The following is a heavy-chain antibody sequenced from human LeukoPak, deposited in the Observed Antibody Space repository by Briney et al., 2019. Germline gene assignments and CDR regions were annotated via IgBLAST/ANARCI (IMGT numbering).Heavy chain of an antibody. CDR1: GVSFSSYW. D-gene: IGHD4-23*01. V-gene: IGHV3-7*03. J-gene: IGHJ4*02. Sequence: QSGGSLRLSCAASGVSFSSYWMSWVRQAPGKGLEWVANIKQDGSDKYYLTSVKGRFTISRDNAKNSLYLQMNSLRAEDTAVYYCARERPDGGNSGYWGQGTLVTVSS. CDR2: IKQDGSDK. CDR3: ARERPDGGNSGY.